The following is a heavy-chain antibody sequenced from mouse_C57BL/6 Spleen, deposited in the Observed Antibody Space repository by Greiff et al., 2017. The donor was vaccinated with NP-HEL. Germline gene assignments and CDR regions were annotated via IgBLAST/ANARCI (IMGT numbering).Heavy chain of an antibody. V-gene: IGHV1-4*01. Sequence: VQLQESGAELARPGASVKMSCKASGYTFTSYTMHWVKQRPGQGLEWIGYINPSSGDTKYNQKFKDKVTLTADKASSTTSLHLRILTSGDSAVYYCSSDCYGSSVTWFAYWGQGTLVTVSA. CDR2: INPSSGDT. D-gene: IGHD1-1*01. CDR3: SSDCYGSSVTWFAY. CDR1: GYTFTSYT. J-gene: IGHJ3*01.